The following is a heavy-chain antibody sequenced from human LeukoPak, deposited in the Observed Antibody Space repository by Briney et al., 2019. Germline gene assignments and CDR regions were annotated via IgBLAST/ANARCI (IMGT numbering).Heavy chain of an antibody. CDR2: INWNGGRT. Sequence: PGGSLRLSCAASGFTFDDYGMSWVRQAPGKGLEWVSGINWNGGRTGYADSVKGRFTISRDNAKNSLYLQMNSLRAEETALYYCVRGVAAAGISLWGQGTLVTVSS. V-gene: IGHV3-20*04. CDR1: GFTFDDYG. D-gene: IGHD6-13*01. J-gene: IGHJ1*01. CDR3: VRGVAAAGISL.